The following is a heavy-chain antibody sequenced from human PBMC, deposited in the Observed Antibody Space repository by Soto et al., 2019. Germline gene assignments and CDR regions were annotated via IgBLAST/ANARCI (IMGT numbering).Heavy chain of an antibody. V-gene: IGHV3-30*03. D-gene: IGHD3-10*01. CDR1: GFTFSSYG. CDR2: ISYDGSNK. J-gene: IGHJ5*02. Sequence: GGSLRLSCAASGFTFSSYGMHWVRQAPGKGLEWVAVISYDGSNKYYADSVKGRFTISRDNSKNTLYLQMNSLRAEDTAVYYCAPDDAWFGANNPIDPWGQGTLVTVSS. CDR3: APDDAWFGANNPIDP.